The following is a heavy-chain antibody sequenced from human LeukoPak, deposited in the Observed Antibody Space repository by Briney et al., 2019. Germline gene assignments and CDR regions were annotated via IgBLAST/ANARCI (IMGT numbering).Heavy chain of an antibody. D-gene: IGHD3-9*01. CDR2: IYYSGST. Sequence: PSETLSLTCTVSGGSISSYYWSWIRQPPGKGLEWIGYIYYSGSTNYNPPLKSRVTISIDTSKNQFSLKLSSVTAADTAVYYCARDSDILTGYSLGYFDYWGQGTLVTVSS. CDR1: GGSISSYY. V-gene: IGHV4-59*01. J-gene: IGHJ4*03. CDR3: ARDSDILTGYSLGYFDY.